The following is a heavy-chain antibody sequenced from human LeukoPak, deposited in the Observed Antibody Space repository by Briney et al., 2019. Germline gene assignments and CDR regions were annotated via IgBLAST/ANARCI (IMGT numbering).Heavy chain of an antibody. J-gene: IGHJ4*02. CDR2: ISSSSSYI. V-gene: IGHV3-21*01. Sequence: GGSLRLSCAASGFTFSSYSMNWVRQAPGKGLEWVSSISSSSSYIYYADSVKGRFTISRDNAKNSLYLQMNSLRAEDTAVYYCARDVGGVVITSHLSPQFDYWGQGTLVTVSS. CDR1: GFTFSSYS. CDR3: ARDVGGVVITSHLSPQFDY. D-gene: IGHD3-3*01.